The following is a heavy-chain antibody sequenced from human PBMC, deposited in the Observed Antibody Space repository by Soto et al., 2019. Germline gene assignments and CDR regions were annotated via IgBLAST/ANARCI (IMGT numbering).Heavy chain of an antibody. CDR3: ARLQLGGDRMLNWCDP. CDR1: GYIFTKHG. Sequence: QVQVVQSGPELKKPGASVKVSCKAQGYIFTKHGTGWLRQAPGHGLEWMGLINVYNGDRKVAQKFQDRVSMTTHTATDTAYMELKSLRSGDTAVYSCARLQLGGDRMLNWCDPWGEGILVTVSS. D-gene: IGHD2-21*02. J-gene: IGHJ5*02. CDR2: INVYNGDR. V-gene: IGHV1-18*01.